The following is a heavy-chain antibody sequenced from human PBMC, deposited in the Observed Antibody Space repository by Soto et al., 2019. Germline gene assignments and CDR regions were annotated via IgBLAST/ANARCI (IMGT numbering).Heavy chain of an antibody. CDR3: ARYQLKGMDV. J-gene: IGHJ6*02. V-gene: IGHV3-23*01. Sequence: EVQLLESGGGLVQPGGSLRLSCAASGFTFSSYAMSWVRQAPGKGLEWVSAISGSGGSTYYEDSVKGRFTISRDNSTNKLYLQMNSLRAEETAVYYCARYQLKGMDVWGQGTTVTVSS. CDR2: ISGSGGST. CDR1: GFTFSSYA. D-gene: IGHD2-2*01.